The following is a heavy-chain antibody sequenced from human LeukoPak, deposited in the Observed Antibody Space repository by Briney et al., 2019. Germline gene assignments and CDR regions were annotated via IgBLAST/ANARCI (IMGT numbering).Heavy chain of an antibody. J-gene: IGHJ4*02. D-gene: IGHD3-22*01. CDR2: IYYSGTT. CDR3: ARGTGFYDSSGHYYWGYFDS. V-gene: IGHV4-59*11. Sequence: PSETLSLTCTVSGGSISSHYWSWFRQTPGERPEWIAFIYYSGTTNYNPSLKGRVTISIDSSKNQFSLKLSSVTAADTAIYYCARGTGFYDSSGHYYWGYFDSWGQGTLVPDSS. CDR1: GGSISSHY.